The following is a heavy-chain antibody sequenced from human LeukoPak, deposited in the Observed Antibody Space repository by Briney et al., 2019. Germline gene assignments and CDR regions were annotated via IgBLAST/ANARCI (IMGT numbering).Heavy chain of an antibody. CDR2: INHSGST. D-gene: IGHD3-10*01. Sequence: SETLSLTCAVYGGSFSGYYWSWIRQPPGKELEWIGEINHSGSTNYNPSLKSRVTISVDTSKNQFSLKLSSVTAADTAVYYCASTRYYYGSGSYSLTNYFDYWGQGTLVTVSS. CDR1: GGSFSGYY. V-gene: IGHV4-34*01. J-gene: IGHJ4*02. CDR3: ASTRYYYGSGSYSLTNYFDY.